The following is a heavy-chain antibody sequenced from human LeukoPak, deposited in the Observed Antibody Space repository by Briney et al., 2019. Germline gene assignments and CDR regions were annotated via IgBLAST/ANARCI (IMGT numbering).Heavy chain of an antibody. CDR1: GGSISSSSYY. Sequence: SETLSLTCTVSGGSISSSSYYWGWIRQPPGKGLEWIGEINHSGSTNYNPSLKSRVTISVDTSKNQFSLKLSSVTAADTAVYYCARRGDIVVVPAASPRSYGMDVWGQGTTVTVSS. D-gene: IGHD2-2*01. CDR2: INHSGST. J-gene: IGHJ6*02. V-gene: IGHV4-39*07. CDR3: ARRGDIVVVPAASPRSYGMDV.